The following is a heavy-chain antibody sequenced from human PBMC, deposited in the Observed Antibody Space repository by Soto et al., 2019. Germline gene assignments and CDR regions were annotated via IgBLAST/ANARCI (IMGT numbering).Heavy chain of an antibody. Sequence: ASVKVSCKVSGYTLTELSMHWVRQAPGKGLEWMGGFDPEDGETIYAQKFQGRVTMTEDTSTDTAYMELSSLRSEDTAVYYCATHKYVDIVATSYFDYWGQGTLVTVSS. V-gene: IGHV1-24*01. D-gene: IGHD5-12*01. J-gene: IGHJ4*02. CDR1: GYTLTELS. CDR2: FDPEDGET. CDR3: ATHKYVDIVATSYFDY.